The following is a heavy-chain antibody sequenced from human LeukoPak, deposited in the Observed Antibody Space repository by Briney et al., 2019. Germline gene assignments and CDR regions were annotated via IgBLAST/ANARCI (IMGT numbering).Heavy chain of an antibody. J-gene: IGHJ6*03. V-gene: IGHV3-23*01. CDR1: GFTFSSYA. CDR3: ASPKHSGSYTAYYHYYMDV. D-gene: IGHD1-26*01. Sequence: GGSLRLSCAASGFTFSSYAMSWVRQAPGKGLEWVSAISGSGGSTYYADSVKGRFTISRDNSKNTLYLQMNSLRAEDTAVYYCASPKHSGSYTAYYHYYMDVWGKGTTVTVSS. CDR2: ISGSGGST.